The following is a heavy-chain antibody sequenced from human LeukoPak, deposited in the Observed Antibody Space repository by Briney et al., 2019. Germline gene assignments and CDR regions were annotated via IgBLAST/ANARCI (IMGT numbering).Heavy chain of an antibody. J-gene: IGHJ3*02. V-gene: IGHV4-59*08. CDR2: IYYSGST. CDR1: GFTFSSYS. CDR3: ARLSGYSYGYGAFDI. Sequence: GSLRLSCAASGFTFSSYSMNWIRQPPGKGREGIGYIYYSGSTNYNPSLKSRVTISVDTSKNQFSLKLSSVTAADTAVYYCARLSGYSYGYGAFDIWGQGTMVTVSS. D-gene: IGHD5-18*01.